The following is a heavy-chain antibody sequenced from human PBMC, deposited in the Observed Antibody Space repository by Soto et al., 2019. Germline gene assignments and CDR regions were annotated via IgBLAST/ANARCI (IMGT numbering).Heavy chain of an antibody. CDR2: ISYDGSKT. CDR1: EFTFSSYS. D-gene: IGHD2-2*01. CDR3: ARDRGYCSSTSCSQFGY. Sequence: GGSLRLSCAASEFTFSSYSLHWVRQAPGKGLEWVAFISYDGSKTYYPDSVKGRFTISRDNAKNTLYLQMNSLRAEDTAVYYCARDRGYCSSTSCSQFGYWGQGTLVTVSS. J-gene: IGHJ4*02. V-gene: IGHV3-30-3*01.